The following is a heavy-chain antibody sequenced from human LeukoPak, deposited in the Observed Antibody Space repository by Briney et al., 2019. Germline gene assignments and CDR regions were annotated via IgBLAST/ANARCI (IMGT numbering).Heavy chain of an antibody. CDR2: ISSSSSYI. CDR1: EFSVGSNY. J-gene: IGHJ3*02. D-gene: IGHD4/OR15-4a*01. CDR3: ARWSANSGFDI. V-gene: IGHV3-21*06. Sequence: GGSLRLSCAASEFSVGSNYMTWVRQAPGKGLEWVSSISSSSSYIYYAGSVKGRFTISRDNAKSSLYLQINNLRAEDTAVYYCARWSANSGFDIWGQGTMVTVSS.